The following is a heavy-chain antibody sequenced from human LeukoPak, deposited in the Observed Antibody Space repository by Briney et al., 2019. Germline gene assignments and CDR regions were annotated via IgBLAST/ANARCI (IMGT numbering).Heavy chain of an antibody. CDR2: ISYDGSNK. D-gene: IGHD3-10*01. Sequence: GGSLRLSCAASGFTFSSYGMHWVRQAPGKGLEWVAVISYDGSNKYYADSVKGRFTISRDNSKNTLYLQMNSLRAEDTAVYYCAKDRNYYGSGGFDYWGQGTLVTVSS. CDR1: GFTFSSYG. V-gene: IGHV3-30*18. CDR3: AKDRNYYGSGGFDY. J-gene: IGHJ4*02.